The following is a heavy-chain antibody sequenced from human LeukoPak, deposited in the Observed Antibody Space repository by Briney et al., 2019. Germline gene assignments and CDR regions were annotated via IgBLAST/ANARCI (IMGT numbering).Heavy chain of an antibody. CDR3: ARDGSMVRGVITF. CDR1: GGSISSSSYY. CDR2: IYYSGST. D-gene: IGHD3-10*01. V-gene: IGHV4-31*03. J-gene: IGHJ4*02. Sequence: SETLSLTCTVSGGSISSSSYYWGWIRQPPGKGLEWIGYIYYSGSTYYNPSLKSRVTISVDTSKNQFSLKLSSVTAADTAVYYCARDGSMVRGVITFWGQGTLVTVSS.